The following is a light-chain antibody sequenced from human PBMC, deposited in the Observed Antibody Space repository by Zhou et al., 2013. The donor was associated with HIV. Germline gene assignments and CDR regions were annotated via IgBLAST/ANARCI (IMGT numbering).Light chain of an antibody. J-gene: IGKJ2*01. CDR1: EGIRND. CDR2: AAS. Sequence: DIQMTQSPSSLSASVGDRVIITCRASEGIRNDLGWFQQKPGKAPKRLISAASSLQSGVPSRFSGSGSGTEFTLTISSLQPEDFATYYCQQSYTTPQAFGQGTKLEIK. CDR3: QQSYTTPQA. V-gene: IGKV1-17*01.